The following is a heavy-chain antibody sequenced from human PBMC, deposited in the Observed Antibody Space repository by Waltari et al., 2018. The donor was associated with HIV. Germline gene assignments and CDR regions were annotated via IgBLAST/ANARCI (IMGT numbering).Heavy chain of an antibody. D-gene: IGHD6-19*01. J-gene: IGHJ4*02. CDR1: GYTFTSYY. CDR2: INPRSCGT. CDR3: ARDPLHGVAVADIDY. Sequence: QVPLVQSGAEVKKPGASVEVSCKASGYTFTSYYMHWVRQAPGQVLEWMGWINPRSCGTQYAQKFQGRVTMSRDTSISTAFMELSRLRSDDTAVDYCARDPLHGVAVADIDYWGQGTLVTVSS. V-gene: IGHV1-2*02.